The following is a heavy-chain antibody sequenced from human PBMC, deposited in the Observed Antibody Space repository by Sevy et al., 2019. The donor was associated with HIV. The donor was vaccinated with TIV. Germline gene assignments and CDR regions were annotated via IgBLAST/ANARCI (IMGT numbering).Heavy chain of an antibody. Sequence: GGSLRLSCAASGFTFSSYDMHWVRQATGKGLEWVSAIGTAGDTYYPGSVKGRFTISRENAKNSLYLQMNSLSAGDTAVYYCARVRRYCSGGSCYFDDAFDIWGQGTMVTVSS. CDR2: IGTAGDT. CDR3: ARVRRYCSGGSCYFDDAFDI. J-gene: IGHJ3*02. V-gene: IGHV3-13*01. CDR1: GFTFSSYD. D-gene: IGHD2-15*01.